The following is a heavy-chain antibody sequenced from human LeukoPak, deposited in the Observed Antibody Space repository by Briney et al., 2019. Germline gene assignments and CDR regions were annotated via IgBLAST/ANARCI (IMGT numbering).Heavy chain of an antibody. D-gene: IGHD2-21*01. Sequence: GESLKISCKGYGYTFTNYWIAWVRQTPGKGLEWMGIIYPIDSDTRYSLSFRGQVTFSADKSISTAYLQWSSLKDSDTAMYYCARPSAYGEDAFDVWGQGTMVTVSS. J-gene: IGHJ3*01. CDR1: GYTFTNYW. CDR3: ARPSAYGEDAFDV. CDR2: IYPIDSDT. V-gene: IGHV5-51*01.